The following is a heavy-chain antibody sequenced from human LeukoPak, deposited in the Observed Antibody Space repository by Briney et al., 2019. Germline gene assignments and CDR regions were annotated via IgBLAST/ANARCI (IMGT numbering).Heavy chain of an antibody. CDR2: ISGSGGST. V-gene: IGHV3-23*01. CDR3: ARGFNYYDSSGYLY. CDR1: GFTFSSYA. Sequence: GGSLRLSCAASGFTFSSYAMSWVRQAPGKGLEWVSAISGSGGSTYYADSVKGRFTISRDNSKNTLYLQMNSLRAEDTAVYYCARGFNYYDSSGYLYWGQGTLVTVSS. J-gene: IGHJ4*02. D-gene: IGHD3-22*01.